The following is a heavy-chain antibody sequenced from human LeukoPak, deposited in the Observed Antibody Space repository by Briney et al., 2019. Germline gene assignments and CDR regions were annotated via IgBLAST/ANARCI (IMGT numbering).Heavy chain of an antibody. Sequence: GGSLRLSCAASGFTFSSYSMNWVRQAPGKGLEWVSSISSSSSYIYYADSVKGRFTISRDNAKNSLYLQMNSLRAEDTAVYYCARGVKKRDGYNAYFDYWGQGTLVTDSS. J-gene: IGHJ4*02. D-gene: IGHD5-24*01. CDR3: ARGVKKRDGYNAYFDY. CDR1: GFTFSSYS. CDR2: ISSSSSYI. V-gene: IGHV3-21*01.